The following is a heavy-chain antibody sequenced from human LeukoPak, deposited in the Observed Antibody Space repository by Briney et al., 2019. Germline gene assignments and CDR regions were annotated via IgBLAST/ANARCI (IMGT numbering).Heavy chain of an antibody. CDR2: VTSSGSTT. J-gene: IGHJ6*03. CDR3: ARVSSPYYSPSMDV. D-gene: IGHD2-21*01. CDR1: GFTFSDYY. V-gene: IGHV3-11*01. Sequence: GGSLRLSCTASGFTFSDYYVSWIRQAPGKGLEWVSFVTSSGSTTYYTDSVEGRFTISRDNAKNSLFLQMNTLRAEDTALYYCARVSSPYYSPSMDVWGKGTTVTVSS.